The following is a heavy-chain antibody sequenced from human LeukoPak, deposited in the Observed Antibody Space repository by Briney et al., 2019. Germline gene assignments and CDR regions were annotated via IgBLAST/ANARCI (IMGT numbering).Heavy chain of an antibody. D-gene: IGHD3-10*01. CDR3: AKGYYGSGVDYFDY. Sequence: GGSLRLSCAASGFTFSSYGMHWVRQAPGKGLEWVAVISYDGSNKYYADSVKGRFTISRDNSKNTLYLKMNSLRAEDTAVYYCAKGYYGSGVDYFDYWGQGTLVTVSS. V-gene: IGHV3-30*18. CDR1: GFTFSSYG. CDR2: ISYDGSNK. J-gene: IGHJ4*02.